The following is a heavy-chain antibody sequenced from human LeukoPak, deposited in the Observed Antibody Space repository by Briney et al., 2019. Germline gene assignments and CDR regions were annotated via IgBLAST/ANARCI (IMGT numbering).Heavy chain of an antibody. D-gene: IGHD3-10*01. Sequence: SGTLSLTCTVSGDSISSRTYCWGWIRQPPGKGLEWIGSIYYSGTTYYNPSLKSRVTISVDTSKNQFSLKLSSVTAADTAVYYCARRIRYYTGSGSYYSWFDPWGQGTLVTVSS. CDR1: GDSISSRTYC. J-gene: IGHJ5*02. CDR2: IYYSGTT. CDR3: ARRIRYYTGSGSYYSWFDP. V-gene: IGHV4-39*01.